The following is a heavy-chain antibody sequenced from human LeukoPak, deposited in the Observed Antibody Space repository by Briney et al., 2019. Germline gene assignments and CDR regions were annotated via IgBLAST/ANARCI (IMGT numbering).Heavy chain of an antibody. CDR3: AELGITMIEGV. D-gene: IGHD3-22*01. V-gene: IGHV3-21*01. CDR2: ISSSSSYK. Sequence: GGSLRLSCAASGFTFSTYSMNWVRQAPGKGLEWVSSISSSSSYKYYADSLKGRFTISRDNAKNSLYLQMNSLRAEDTAVYYCAELGITMIEGVWGKGTMVTVSS. CDR1: GFTFSTYS. J-gene: IGHJ3*01.